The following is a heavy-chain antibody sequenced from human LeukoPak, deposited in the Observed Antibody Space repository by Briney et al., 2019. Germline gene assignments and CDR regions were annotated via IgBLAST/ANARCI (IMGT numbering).Heavy chain of an antibody. CDR3: ARNGYYSIDY. CDR1: GGSISSNW. CDR2: IFHSGST. Sequence: SETLSLTCTVSGGSISSNWWSWVRQPPGKGLEWIGEIFHSGSTTYNPSLKSRVTISVDKSKTQFSLKLNSVTAADTAVYCCARNGYYSIDYWGQGTLVTVSS. D-gene: IGHD3-22*01. V-gene: IGHV4-4*01. J-gene: IGHJ4*02.